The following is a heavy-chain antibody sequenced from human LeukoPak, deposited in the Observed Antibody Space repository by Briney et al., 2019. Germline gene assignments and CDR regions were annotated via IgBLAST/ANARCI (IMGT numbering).Heavy chain of an antibody. V-gene: IGHV3-7*01. CDR3: ATTPYGSGSFYYYYYMDV. Sequence: GGSLRLSCAASGFTFSSYWMSWVRQAPGKGLEWVANIKQDGSEKYYVDSVKGRFTISRDNAKNSLYLQMNSLRAEDTAVYYCATTPYGSGSFYYYYYMDVWGKGTTVTISS. CDR2: IKQDGSEK. CDR1: GFTFSSYW. J-gene: IGHJ6*03. D-gene: IGHD3-10*01.